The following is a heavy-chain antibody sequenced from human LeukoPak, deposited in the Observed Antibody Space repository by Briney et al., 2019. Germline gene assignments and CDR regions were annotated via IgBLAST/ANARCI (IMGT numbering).Heavy chain of an antibody. CDR3: VSQKWLYAFDI. J-gene: IGHJ3*02. CDR1: GLTVNSNY. CDR2: IYSGGAT. D-gene: IGHD5-24*01. V-gene: IGHV3-53*01. Sequence: PVGSLRLSCVASGLTVNSNYMSWVRQAPGKGLEWVSAIYSGGATYYADSVKGRFTVSRDDSKTTLHLQMYRLRAEDTAMYYCVSQKWLYAFDIWGQGTMVTVSS.